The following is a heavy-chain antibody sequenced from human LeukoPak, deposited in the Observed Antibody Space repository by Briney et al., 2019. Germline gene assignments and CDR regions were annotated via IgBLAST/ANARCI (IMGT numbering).Heavy chain of an antibody. CDR3: ARETYGSGSYYKY. D-gene: IGHD3-10*01. J-gene: IGHJ4*02. V-gene: IGHV1-2*02. CDR2: INPNSGGT. Sequence: GASVKVSCKASGYTFTGYYMHWVRQAPGQGLECIGWINPNSGGTNYAQKFQGRVTMTRDTSISTAYMELSRLRSDDTAVYYCARETYGSGSYYKYWGQGTLVTVSS. CDR1: GYTFTGYY.